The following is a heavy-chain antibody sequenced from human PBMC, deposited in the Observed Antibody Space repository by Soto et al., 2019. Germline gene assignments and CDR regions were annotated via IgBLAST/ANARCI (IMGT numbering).Heavy chain of an antibody. CDR1: GFTFSSYA. J-gene: IGHJ4*02. V-gene: IGHV3-23*01. CDR2: ISGSGGST. CDR3: AKARRAWTTVAAFDY. Sequence: GGSLRLSCAASGFTFSSYAMSWVRQAPGKGLEWVSAISGSGGSTYYADSVKGRFTISRDNSKNTLYLQMNSLRAEDTAVYYCAKARRAWTTVAAFDYWGQGTLVTVSS. D-gene: IGHD4-17*01.